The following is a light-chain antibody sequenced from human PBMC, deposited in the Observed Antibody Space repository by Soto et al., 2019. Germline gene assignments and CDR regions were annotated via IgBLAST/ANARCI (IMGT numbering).Light chain of an antibody. CDR1: QTISSW. CDR3: QQYNSYRT. J-gene: IGKJ1*01. CDR2: KAS. V-gene: IGKV1-5*03. Sequence: DIQLTQSPSTLSASVGDRVTITCRASQTISSWLAWYQQKPGKAPNLLIYKASSLESGVQSRCSGSGSGREFTLTINSLQPDDFATYYCQQYNSYRTFGQGTKVDIK.